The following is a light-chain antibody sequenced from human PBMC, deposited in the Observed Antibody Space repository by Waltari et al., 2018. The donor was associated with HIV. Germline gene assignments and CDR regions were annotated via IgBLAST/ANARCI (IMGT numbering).Light chain of an antibody. CDR3: SSYTSSSTLV. Sequence: QSALTQPASVSGSPGQSITISCTGTSSDVGGYNYVSWYQQHPGKAPKLMIYEVSNRPSWVSTRLSGSKSGNTASLTSSGLQSEDEADYYCSSYTSSSTLVFGGGTKLTVL. CDR1: SSDVGGYNY. V-gene: IGLV2-14*01. J-gene: IGLJ2*01. CDR2: EVS.